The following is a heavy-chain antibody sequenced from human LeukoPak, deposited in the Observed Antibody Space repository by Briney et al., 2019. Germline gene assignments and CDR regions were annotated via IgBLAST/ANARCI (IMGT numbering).Heavy chain of an antibody. CDR1: GFTFSSYA. CDR3: ARDNYYDSSGYYYGPGY. CDR2: IYSGGST. D-gene: IGHD3-22*01. J-gene: IGHJ4*02. Sequence: GGSLRLSCAASGFTFSSYAMSWVRQAPGKGLEWVSVIYSGGSTYYADSVKGRFTISRDNSKNTLYLQMNSLRAEDTAVYYCARDNYYDSSGYYYGPGYWGQGTLVTVSS. V-gene: IGHV3-66*01.